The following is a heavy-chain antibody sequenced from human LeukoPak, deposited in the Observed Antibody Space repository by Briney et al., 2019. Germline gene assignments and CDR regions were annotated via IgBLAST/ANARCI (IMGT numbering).Heavy chain of an antibody. D-gene: IGHD4-23*01. CDR1: GFDFKNAW. J-gene: IGHJ4*02. Sequence: PGGSLRLSCEASGFDFKNAWMSWVRQAPGKGLEWVGRIKSNAHGGTTHYGAAVRGRFTISRDDSKNTLYLQMNTLRAADTAMYYCATLLTVVVDDWGQGTLVTVSS. CDR3: ATLLTVVVDD. CDR2: IKSNAHGGTT. V-gene: IGHV3-15*01.